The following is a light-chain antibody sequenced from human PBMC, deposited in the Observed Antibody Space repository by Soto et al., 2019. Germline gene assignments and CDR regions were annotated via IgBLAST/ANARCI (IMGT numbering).Light chain of an antibody. CDR1: SNDIGAYNY. Sequence: QSALTQPPSASGSPGQSVTISCTGTSNDIGAYNYVSWYQQHPGQAPKLLIYEVFRRPSGVPDRFSGSRSGNTASLTVSGLQPEDEADYYCSSYAGRETGVFGTGTKVTVL. J-gene: IGLJ1*01. CDR2: EVF. V-gene: IGLV2-8*01. CDR3: SSYAGRETGV.